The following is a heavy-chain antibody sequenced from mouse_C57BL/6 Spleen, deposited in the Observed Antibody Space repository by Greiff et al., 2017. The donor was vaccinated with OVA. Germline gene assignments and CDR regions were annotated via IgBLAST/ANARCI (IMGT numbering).Heavy chain of an antibody. CDR1: GYTFTSYW. Sequence: VQLQQSGAELVKPGASVKMSCKASGYTFTSYWITWVKQRPGQGLEWIGDIYPGSGSTNYNEKFKSKATLTVDTSSSTAYMQLSSLTSEDAAVYYCARYSAQARGDYWGQGTTLTVSS. CDR2: IYPGSGST. CDR3: ARYSAQARGDY. J-gene: IGHJ2*01. V-gene: IGHV1-55*01. D-gene: IGHD3-2*02.